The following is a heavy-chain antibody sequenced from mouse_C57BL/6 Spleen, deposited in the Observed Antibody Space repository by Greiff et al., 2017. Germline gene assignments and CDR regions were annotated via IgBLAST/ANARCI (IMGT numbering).Heavy chain of an antibody. J-gene: IGHJ1*03. CDR2: ISYDGSN. CDR1: GYSITSGYY. Sequence: VQLKESGPGLVKPSQSLSLTCSVTGYSITSGYYWNWIRQFPGNKLEWMGYISYDGSNNYNPSLKNRISITRDTSKNQFFLKLNSVTTEDTATYYCASTTVVARYFDVWGTGTTVTVSS. D-gene: IGHD1-1*01. CDR3: ASTTVVARYFDV. V-gene: IGHV3-6*01.